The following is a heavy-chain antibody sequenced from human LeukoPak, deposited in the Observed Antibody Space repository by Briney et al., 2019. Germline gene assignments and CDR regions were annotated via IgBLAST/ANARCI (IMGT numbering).Heavy chain of an antibody. D-gene: IGHD3-3*01. CDR2: ISGSGGST. CDR1: GFTFSSYA. Sequence: RGSLRLSCAASGFTFSSYAMSWVRQAPGKGLEWVSAISGSGGSTYYADSVKGRFTISRDNSKNTLYLQMNSLRAEDTAVYYSAKDRLITIFGAPNDYWGQGTLVTVYS. J-gene: IGHJ4*02. V-gene: IGHV3-23*01. CDR3: AKDRLITIFGAPNDY.